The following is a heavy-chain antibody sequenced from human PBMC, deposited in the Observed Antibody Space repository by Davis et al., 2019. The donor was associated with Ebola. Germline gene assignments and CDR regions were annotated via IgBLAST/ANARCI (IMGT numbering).Heavy chain of an antibody. CDR3: ATLRRGY. CDR2: ISYDGSNK. D-gene: IGHD1-14*01. Sequence: GESLKISCAASGFTFSSYAMHWVRQAPGKGLEWVAVISYDGSNKYYADSVKGRFTISRDNSKNTLYLQMNSLRAEDTAVYYCATLRRGYWGQGTLVTVSS. CDR1: GFTFSSYA. V-gene: IGHV3-30-3*01. J-gene: IGHJ4*02.